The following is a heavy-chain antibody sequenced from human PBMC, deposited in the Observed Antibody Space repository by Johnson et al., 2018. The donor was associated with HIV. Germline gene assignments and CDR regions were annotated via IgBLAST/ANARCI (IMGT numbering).Heavy chain of an antibody. D-gene: IGHD7-27*01. Sequence: QVQLVESGGGVVQPGRSLRLSCAASGFTFSSYAMSWIRQAPGKGLEWVAVIWYDGSNKYYADSVKGRFTISRDNSKNALYLQLNSLKPEDTAVYYCAKDERQLGGWSHAFDIWGQGTMVTVSS. CDR3: AKDERQLGGWSHAFDI. J-gene: IGHJ3*02. CDR2: IWYDGSNK. CDR1: GFTFSSYA. V-gene: IGHV3-30*18.